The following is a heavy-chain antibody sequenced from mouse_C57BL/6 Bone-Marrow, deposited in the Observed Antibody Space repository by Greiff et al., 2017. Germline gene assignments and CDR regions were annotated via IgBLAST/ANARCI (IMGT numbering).Heavy chain of an antibody. J-gene: IGHJ3*01. Sequence: QVQLQQPGAELVMPGASVKLSCKASGYTFTSYWMHWVKQRPGQGLEWIGEIDPSDSYTNYNQKFKGKATLTVDTSSSTAYMQLSSLTSEDSAVYYCARGYYSNPFAYWGQGTLVTVSA. CDR1: GYTFTSYW. CDR2: IDPSDSYT. V-gene: IGHV1-69*01. D-gene: IGHD2-5*01. CDR3: ARGYYSNPFAY.